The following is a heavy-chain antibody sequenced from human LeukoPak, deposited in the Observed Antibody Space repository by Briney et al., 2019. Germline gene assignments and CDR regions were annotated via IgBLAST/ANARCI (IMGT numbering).Heavy chain of an antibody. CDR2: INWNGGST. CDR1: GFTFDDYG. V-gene: IGHV3-20*04. J-gene: IGHJ5*02. Sequence: GGSLRLSCAASGFTFDDYGMSWVRQAPGKGLEWVSGINWNGGSTGYADSVKGRFTISRDNAKNSLYLQMNSLRAEDTAVYYCARGRYFDWLTLGGYNWFDPWGQGTLVTVSS. CDR3: ARGRYFDWLTLGGYNWFDP. D-gene: IGHD3-9*01.